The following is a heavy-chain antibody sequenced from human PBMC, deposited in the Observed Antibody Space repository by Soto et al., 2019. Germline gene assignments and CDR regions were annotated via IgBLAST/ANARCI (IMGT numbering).Heavy chain of an antibody. CDR1: GGSFSDYY. V-gene: IGHV3-11*01. Sequence: LSLTCAVYGGSFSDYYMSWIRQAPGKGLEWVSYISSSGSTIYYADSVKGRFTISRDNAENSLYLQMNSLRAEDTAVYYCARTLNPYYYDSSGYPPTYWGQGTLVTVSS. J-gene: IGHJ4*02. CDR3: ARTLNPYYYDSSGYPPTY. CDR2: ISSSGSTI. D-gene: IGHD3-22*01.